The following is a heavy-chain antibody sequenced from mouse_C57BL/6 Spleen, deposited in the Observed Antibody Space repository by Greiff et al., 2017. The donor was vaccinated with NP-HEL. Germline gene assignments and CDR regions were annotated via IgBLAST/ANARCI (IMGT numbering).Heavy chain of an antibody. CDR2: IYPGDGDT. Sequence: VKLMESGPELVKPGASVKISCKASGYAFSSSWMNWVKQRPGKGLEWIGRIYPGDGDTNYNGKFKGKATLTADKSSSTAYMQLSSLTSEDSAVYFCAREYYYGSSYYFDYWGQGTTLTVSS. D-gene: IGHD1-1*01. J-gene: IGHJ2*01. CDR3: AREYYYGSSYYFDY. V-gene: IGHV1-82*01. CDR1: GYAFSSSW.